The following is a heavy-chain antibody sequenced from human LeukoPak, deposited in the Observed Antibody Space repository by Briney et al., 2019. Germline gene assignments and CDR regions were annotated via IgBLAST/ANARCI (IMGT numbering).Heavy chain of an antibody. V-gene: IGHV1-69*01. J-gene: IGHJ4*02. CDR1: GGTFSSYA. CDR2: IIPIFGTA. Sequence: SVKVSCKASGGTFSSYAISWVRQAPGQGLEWMGGIIPIFGTANYAQKFQGRVTITADESTSTAYMELSSLRSEDTAVYYCARDRGNYYSSSRYCSYWGQGTLVTVSS. D-gene: IGHD6-13*01. CDR3: ARDRGNYYSSSRYCSY.